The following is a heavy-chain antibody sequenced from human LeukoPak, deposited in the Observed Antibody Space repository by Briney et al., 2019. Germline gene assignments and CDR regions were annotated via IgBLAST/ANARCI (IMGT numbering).Heavy chain of an antibody. CDR3: AKEWYVGSPPDY. CDR2: IRFDGSNN. D-gene: IGHD3-10*01. J-gene: IGHJ4*02. CDR1: GFTFSSYA. V-gene: IGHV3-30*02. Sequence: GRSLRLSCAASGFTFSSYAMHWVRQAPGKGLEWVASIRFDGSNNYYADSVKGRFTISRDNSRNTLYLQMTSLRPEDTALYYCAKEWYVGSPPDYWGQGTQVTVSS.